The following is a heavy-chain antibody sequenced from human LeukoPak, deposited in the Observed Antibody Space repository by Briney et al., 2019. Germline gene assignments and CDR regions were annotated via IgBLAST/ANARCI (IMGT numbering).Heavy chain of an antibody. CDR2: ISASGSTV. V-gene: IGHV3-11*04. D-gene: IGHD2-2*01. J-gene: IGHJ4*02. CDR1: GFIFSDYY. Sequence: KPGGSLRLSCAASGFIFSDYYMSWVRQAPGKGLGWVSYISASGSTVNYADFVKGRFTISRDNAKRSLYLQMNNLTAEDTAVYYCARDGCSSTSCFDYWGQGTLVIVSS. CDR3: ARDGCSSTSCFDY.